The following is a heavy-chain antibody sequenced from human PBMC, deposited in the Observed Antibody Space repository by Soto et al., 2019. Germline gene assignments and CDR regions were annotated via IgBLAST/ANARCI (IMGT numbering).Heavy chain of an antibody. CDR2: IYYSGST. D-gene: IGHD3-3*01. J-gene: IGHJ6*02. Sequence: SETLSLTCTVSGGSISSYYWNWIRQPPGKGLEWIGYIYYSGSTNYNPSLKSRVTISVDTSKNQFPLKLSSVTAADTAMYYCAGAGTVLRLLEWLATAAGMDVWGQGTPVTVSS. CDR1: GGSISSYY. V-gene: IGHV4-59*01. CDR3: AGAGTVLRLLEWLATAAGMDV.